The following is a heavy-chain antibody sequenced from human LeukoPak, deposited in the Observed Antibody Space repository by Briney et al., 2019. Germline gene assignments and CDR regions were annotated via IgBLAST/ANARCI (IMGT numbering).Heavy chain of an antibody. CDR1: GYTFTGYH. CDR3: ARGLGTKETPEPYFQH. CDR2: INPKSGGT. J-gene: IGHJ1*01. V-gene: IGHV1-2*02. Sequence: GASVKVSCKSSGYTFTGYHMHRVRQAPGQGLEWMGWINPKSGGTNCAQKFQGRVTMTRDTSISTGYMELSRLRSDDTAVYYCARGLGTKETPEPYFQHWGQGTLVTVSS. D-gene: IGHD3-16*01.